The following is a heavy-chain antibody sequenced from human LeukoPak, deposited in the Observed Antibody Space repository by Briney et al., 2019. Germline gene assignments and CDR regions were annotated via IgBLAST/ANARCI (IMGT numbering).Heavy chain of an antibody. J-gene: IGHJ4*02. CDR1: GFTFSSYG. D-gene: IGHD3-3*01. CDR2: ISYDGSNK. CDR3: AKDFSVTGGNDYYFDY. V-gene: IGHV3-30*18. Sequence: GGSLRLSCAASGFTFSSYGMHWVRQAPGKGLEWVAVISYDGSNKYYADSVKGRFTISRDNSKNTLYLQMNSLRAEDTAVYYCAKDFSVTGGNDYYFDYWGQGTLVAVSS.